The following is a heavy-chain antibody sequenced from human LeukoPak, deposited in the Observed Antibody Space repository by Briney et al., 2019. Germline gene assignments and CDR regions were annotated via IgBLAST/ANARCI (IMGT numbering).Heavy chain of an antibody. CDR3: ARGVGYGGSPGDY. Sequence: SETLSLTCAVSGGSISIGGYSWSWIRQPPGKGLEWIGYIYHSGSTYYNPSLKSRVTISVDRSKNQFSLKLSSVTAADTAVYYCARGVGYGGSPGDYWGQGTLVTVSS. D-gene: IGHD4-23*01. J-gene: IGHJ4*02. CDR1: GGSISIGGYS. CDR2: IYHSGST. V-gene: IGHV4-30-2*01.